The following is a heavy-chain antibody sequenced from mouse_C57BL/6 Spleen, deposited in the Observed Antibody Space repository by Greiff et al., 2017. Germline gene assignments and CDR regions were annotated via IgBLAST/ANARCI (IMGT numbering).Heavy chain of an antibody. CDR1: GYRFTDYS. Sequence: EVQLQQSGPELVKPGASVKISCKASGYRFTDYSMNWVKQSHGKSLEWIGDINPNNGGTSYNQKFKGKATLTVDKSSSTAYMELRSLTSEDSAVYYCARIYDGLYYFDYWGQGTTLTVSS. V-gene: IGHV1-26*01. J-gene: IGHJ2*01. D-gene: IGHD2-3*01. CDR3: ARIYDGLYYFDY. CDR2: INPNNGGT.